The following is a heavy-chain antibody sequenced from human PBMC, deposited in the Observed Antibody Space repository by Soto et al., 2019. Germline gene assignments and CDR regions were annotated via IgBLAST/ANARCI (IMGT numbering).Heavy chain of an antibody. CDR1: GFTFSSYA. J-gene: IGHJ4*02. CDR2: ISGSGGST. D-gene: IGHD5-12*01. CDR3: AKDSGYDSYFDY. V-gene: IGHV3-23*01. Sequence: EVQLLESGGGLVQPGGSLRLSCAASGFTFSSYAMSWVRQAPGKGLEWVSAISGSGGSTYYADSVKGRFTISRDNSKNTLYLQMNSLRAEYTAVYYCAKDSGYDSYFDYLGQGTLVTVSS.